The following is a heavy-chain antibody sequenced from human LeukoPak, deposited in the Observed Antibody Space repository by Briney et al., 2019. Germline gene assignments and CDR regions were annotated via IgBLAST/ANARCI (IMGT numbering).Heavy chain of an antibody. CDR1: GFTFSRYW. CDR2: MNSDGSNT. V-gene: IGHV3-74*01. CDR3: ARAPGHMGFFDY. J-gene: IGHJ4*02. Sequence: GGSLRLSCAASGFTFSRYWMHWVRQAPGKGLVWVSHMNSDGSNTNYADFVKGRFTISRDNAKNTLYLQMNSLRAEDTAVYYCARAPGHMGFFDYWGQGSLVTVSS. D-gene: IGHD2-21*01.